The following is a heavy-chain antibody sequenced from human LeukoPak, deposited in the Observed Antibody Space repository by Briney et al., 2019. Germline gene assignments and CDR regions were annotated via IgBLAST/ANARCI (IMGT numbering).Heavy chain of an antibody. J-gene: IGHJ4*02. V-gene: IGHV3-74*01. D-gene: IGHD3-22*01. CDR2: INIDGSNT. CDR1: GFTFSSYD. Sequence: GGSLRLSCAASGFTFSSYDMSWVRQAPGKGLVWVSRINIDGSNTTYADSVKGRFTISRDNAKNTLYLQMNSLRAEDTAVYYCVTYFYDSSGYFLFDQWGQGTLVTVSS. CDR3: VTYFYDSSGYFLFDQ.